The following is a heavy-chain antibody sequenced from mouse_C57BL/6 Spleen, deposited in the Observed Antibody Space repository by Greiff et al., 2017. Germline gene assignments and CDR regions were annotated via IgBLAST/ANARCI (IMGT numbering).Heavy chain of an antibody. Sequence: VQLQQSGAELVKPGASVKISCKASGYAFSSYWMNWVKQRPGQGLEWIGQIYPGDGDTNYNGKFKSMATLTADKASSTAHMQLSSLTSSDSAVYFWASDYGSSYRFAYWGQGTLLTVAA. V-gene: IGHV1-80*01. CDR1: GYAFSSYW. J-gene: IGHJ3*01. D-gene: IGHD1-1*01. CDR3: ASDYGSSYRFAY. CDR2: IYPGDGDT.